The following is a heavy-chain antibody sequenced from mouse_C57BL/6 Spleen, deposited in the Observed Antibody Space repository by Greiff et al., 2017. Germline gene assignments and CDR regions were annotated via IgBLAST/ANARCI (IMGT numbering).Heavy chain of an antibody. J-gene: IGHJ4*01. Sequence: ESGGGLVKPGGSLKLSCAASGFTFSDYGMHWVRQAPEKGLEWVAYISSGSSTIYYADTVKGRFTISRDNAKNTLFLQMTSLRSEDTAMYYCARRANWDPYAMDYWGQGTSVTVSS. V-gene: IGHV5-17*01. D-gene: IGHD4-1*01. CDR1: GFTFSDYG. CDR3: ARRANWDPYAMDY. CDR2: ISSGSSTI.